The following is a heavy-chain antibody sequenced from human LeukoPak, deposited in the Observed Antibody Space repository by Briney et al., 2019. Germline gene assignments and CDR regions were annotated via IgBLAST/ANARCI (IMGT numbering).Heavy chain of an antibody. CDR1: VFIFRHYY. J-gene: IGHJ4*02. V-gene: IGHV3-11*01. Sequence: PGGCVRLSCAASVFIFRHYYMHGPGQAGGRRVEGISCNNGSGTNIADADSVRGRFTIARDNAKNSLYLQMNGLRAEDTAVYYSAKTGDRGGFDYWGQGTLVTVSS. CDR2: NNGSGTNI. CDR3: AKTGDRGGFDY. D-gene: IGHD2-21*02.